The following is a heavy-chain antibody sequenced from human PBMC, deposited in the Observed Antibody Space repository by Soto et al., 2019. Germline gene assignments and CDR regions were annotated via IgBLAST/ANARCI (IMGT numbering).Heavy chain of an antibody. D-gene: IGHD5-18*01. J-gene: IGHJ2*01. V-gene: IGHV3-30-3*01. CDR1: GFTFNNYA. CDR3: ARDPLWGTAMVLWYFDL. CDR2: ISYDGGNK. Sequence: QVQLVESGGGVVQPGRSLRLSCAASGFTFNNYAMHWVRQAPGKGLEWVALISYDGGNKYYADSVKGRFTISRDNSKNTLYLQMNSLRAEDTAVYYCARDPLWGTAMVLWYFDLWGRGTLVTVSS.